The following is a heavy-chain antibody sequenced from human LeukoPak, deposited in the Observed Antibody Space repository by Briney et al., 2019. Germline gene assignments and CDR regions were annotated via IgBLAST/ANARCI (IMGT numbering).Heavy chain of an antibody. D-gene: IGHD6-19*01. CDR1: GGSISSGGYY. Sequence: PSETLSLTCTVSGGSISSGGYYWGWIRQPPGKGLEGIGSIYYSGSTYYNPSLKSRVTISVDTSKNQFSLKLTSVTAADAAVYYCARQYSSGWPWFDPWGQGTLVTVSS. CDR3: ARQYSSGWPWFDP. V-gene: IGHV4-39*01. J-gene: IGHJ5*02. CDR2: IYYSGST.